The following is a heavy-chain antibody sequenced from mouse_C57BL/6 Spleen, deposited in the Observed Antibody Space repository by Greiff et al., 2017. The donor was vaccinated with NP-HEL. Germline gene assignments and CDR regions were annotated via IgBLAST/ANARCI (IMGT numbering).Heavy chain of an antibody. CDR3: ARSYGNSFDY. J-gene: IGHJ2*01. D-gene: IGHD2-1*01. CDR2: IYPGDGDT. V-gene: IGHV1-82*01. CDR1: GYAFSSSW. Sequence: VQLVESGPELVKPGASVKISCKASGYAFSSSWMNWVKQRPGKGLEWIGRIYPGDGDTNYNGKFKGKATLTADKSSSTAYMQLSSLTSEDSAVYFCARSYGNSFDYWGQGTTLTVSS.